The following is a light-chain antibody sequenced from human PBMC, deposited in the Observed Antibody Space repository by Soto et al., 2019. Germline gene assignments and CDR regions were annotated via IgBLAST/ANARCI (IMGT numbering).Light chain of an antibody. CDR3: QSYDTSLSASV. CDR2: DNT. J-gene: IGLJ2*01. V-gene: IGLV1-40*01. Sequence: QPVLTQPPSGSGAPGQRVTISCTGSRSNIGAGYAVHWYQQLPGTAPKLLIYDNTNRPSGVPDRFSASESGTSASLAITGLQSEDEADYYCQSYDTSLSASVFGGGTKVTVL. CDR1: RSNIGAGYA.